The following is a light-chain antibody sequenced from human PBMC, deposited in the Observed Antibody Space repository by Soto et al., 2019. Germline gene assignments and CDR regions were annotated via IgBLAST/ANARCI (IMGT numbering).Light chain of an antibody. V-gene: IGKV1-39*01. CDR1: QSISTS. J-gene: IGKJ5*01. Sequence: DLQMTQSPSSLSASIGDRVTITCRASQSISTSLNWYHQKPGKAPDLLIYGASSLQSGATSRFTGSGSGTDFTLTISDLQREDFATYYCQQNYSIPITFGQGTRLEIK. CDR3: QQNYSIPIT. CDR2: GAS.